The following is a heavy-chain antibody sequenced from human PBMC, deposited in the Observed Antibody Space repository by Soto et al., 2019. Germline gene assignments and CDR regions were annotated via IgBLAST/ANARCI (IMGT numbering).Heavy chain of an antibody. CDR2: INPNSGGT. J-gene: IGHJ5*02. CDR1: GYTFTGYY. V-gene: IGHV1-2*02. D-gene: IGHD1-26*01. Sequence: ASVKVSCKASGYTFTGYYMHWVRQAPGQGLEWMGWINPNSGGTNYAQKFQGRVTMTRDTSISTAYMELSRLRSDDTAVYYCARDPRYSGSYRNWFDPWGQGTLVTVSS. CDR3: ARDPRYSGSYRNWFDP.